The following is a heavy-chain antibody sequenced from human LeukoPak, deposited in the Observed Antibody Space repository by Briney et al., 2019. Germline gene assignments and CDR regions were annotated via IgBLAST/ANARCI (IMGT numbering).Heavy chain of an antibody. CDR2: IWYDGSNK. J-gene: IGHJ6*02. D-gene: IGHD3-9*01. Sequence: GGSLRLSCAASGFTVSSNYMSWVRQAPGKGLEWVAVIWYDGSNKYYADSVKGRFTISRDNSKNTLYLQMNSLRAEDTAVYYCARDSSLRYFDWLLPQNYYYYGMDVWGQGTTVTVSS. CDR3: ARDSSLRYFDWLLPQNYYYYGMDV. V-gene: IGHV3-33*08. CDR1: GFTVSSNY.